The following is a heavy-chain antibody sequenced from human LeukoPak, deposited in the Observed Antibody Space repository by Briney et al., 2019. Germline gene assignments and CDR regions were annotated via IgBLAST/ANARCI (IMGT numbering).Heavy chain of an antibody. CDR3: ARDFRNTGFDY. D-gene: IGHD4-17*01. CDR1: EFPFSKFC. Sequence: GGSLRLSCVVSEFPFSKFCMSWFGQAPGKGLEWISYICSDSRIIHYADSVKGRFTISRDNGKNSLYLQMNSLRAEDTAVYYCARDFRNTGFDYWGQGTLVTVSS. V-gene: IGHV3-11*01. J-gene: IGHJ4*02. CDR2: ICSDSRII.